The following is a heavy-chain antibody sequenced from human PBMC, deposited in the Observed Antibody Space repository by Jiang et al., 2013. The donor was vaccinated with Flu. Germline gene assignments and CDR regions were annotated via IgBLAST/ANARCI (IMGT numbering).Heavy chain of an antibody. Sequence: VQLLESGGGLVQPGGSLRLSCAASGFTFSNYEMTWVRQAPGKGLEWVSYISRSGDSVYYADSVKGRFTISRDNAKNSLYLQMSGLRDEDTAIYYCARDRSPPLSAVTTSSDPFDYWGQGTRVTVSS. J-gene: IGHJ4*02. V-gene: IGHV3-48*03. CDR2: ISRSGDSV. D-gene: IGHD4-17*01. CDR3: ARDRSPPLSAVTTSSDPFDY. CDR1: GFTFSNYE.